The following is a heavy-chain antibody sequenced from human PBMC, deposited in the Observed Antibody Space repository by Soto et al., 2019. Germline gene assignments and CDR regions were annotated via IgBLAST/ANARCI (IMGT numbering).Heavy chain of an antibody. D-gene: IGHD3-22*01. V-gene: IGHV1-69*06. CDR1: GGSFSSIS. CDR2: IIPIFGST. CDR3: ARDKRYYDSSGFYDFDY. J-gene: IGHJ4*02. Sequence: VASVKVSCKAFGGSFSSISITWVRQAPGQGLEWMGGIIPIFGSTTYAQKFEGRVTITADKSTYTAYLELTSLRSEDTAVYYCARDKRYYDSSGFYDFDYWGQGTLVTVSS.